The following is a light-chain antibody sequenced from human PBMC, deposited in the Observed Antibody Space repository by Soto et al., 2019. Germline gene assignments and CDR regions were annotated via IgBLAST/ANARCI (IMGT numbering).Light chain of an antibody. CDR3: SSYTSSSVYV. CDR1: SSDVGDYNY. CDR2: DVS. V-gene: IGLV2-14*01. Sequence: QSALTQPASVSGSPGQSITISCTGTSSDVGDYNYVSWYQQHPGKAPKLMIYDVSNRPSGVSNRFSGSKSGNTASLTISGLQAADEADYYCSSYTSSSVYVFGTGTKVTVL. J-gene: IGLJ1*01.